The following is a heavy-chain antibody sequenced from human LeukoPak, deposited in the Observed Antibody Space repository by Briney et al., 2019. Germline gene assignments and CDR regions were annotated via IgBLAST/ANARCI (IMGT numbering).Heavy chain of an antibody. CDR3: ARSYSGSRDY. D-gene: IGHD1-26*01. V-gene: IGHV4-34*01. J-gene: IGHJ4*02. CDR2: INHSGST. Sequence: PSETLSLTCAVYGGSFSGYYWSWIRQPPGKGLEWIGEINHSGSTNYNPSLKSRVTISVDTSKNQFSLKLSSVTAADTAVYYCARSYSGSRDYWGQGTLVTVSS. CDR1: GGSFSGYY.